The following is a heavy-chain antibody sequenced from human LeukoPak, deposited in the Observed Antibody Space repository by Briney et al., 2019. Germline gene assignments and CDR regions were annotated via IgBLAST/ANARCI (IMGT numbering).Heavy chain of an antibody. D-gene: IGHD4-11*01. CDR2: ISSSGSTI. CDR1: GFTLSDYY. J-gene: IGHJ4*02. V-gene: IGHV3-11*01. Sequence: GGSLRLSCAASGFTLSDYYMSWIRQAPGKGLEWVSYISSSGSTIYYADSVKGRFTISRDNAKNSLYLQMNSLRAEDMAVYFCASVGSDYSNLPPDYRGQGNLGTVSS. CDR3: ASVGSDYSNLPPDY.